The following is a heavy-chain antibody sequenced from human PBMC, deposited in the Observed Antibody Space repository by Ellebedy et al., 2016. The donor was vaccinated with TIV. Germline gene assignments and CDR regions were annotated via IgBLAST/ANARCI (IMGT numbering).Heavy chain of an antibody. CDR2: INWNGGRT. J-gene: IGHJ4*02. Sequence: PGGSLRLSCAASGFTFDDYGMSWVRQAPGRGLEWVSGINWNGGRTGYADFVKGRFTISRDNAKNSMYLQMNSMRAEDTAVYYCARGGSSGYYGSGSAVHYWGQGTPVTVSS. CDR3: ARGGSSGYYGSGSAVHY. D-gene: IGHD3-10*01. CDR1: GFTFDDYG. V-gene: IGHV3-20*04.